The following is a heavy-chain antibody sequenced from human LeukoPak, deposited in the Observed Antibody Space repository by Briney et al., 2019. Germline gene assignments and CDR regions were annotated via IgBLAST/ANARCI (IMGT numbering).Heavy chain of an antibody. CDR3: ARDGQQLAPYFDY. CDR2: IKQDGSEK. D-gene: IGHD6-13*01. CDR1: GFTFIGYR. V-gene: IGHV3-7*01. J-gene: IGHJ4*02. Sequence: PGGSLRLSCAASGFTFIGYRMSWVRQAPGKGLEWVANIKQDGSEKLYVGSVKGRFTISRDNAKNSLYLQMNSLRAEDTAVYYCARDGQQLAPYFDYWGQGTLVTVSS.